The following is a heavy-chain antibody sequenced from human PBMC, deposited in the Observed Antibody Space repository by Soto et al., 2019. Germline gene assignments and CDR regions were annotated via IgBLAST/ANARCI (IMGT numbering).Heavy chain of an antibody. CDR2: INPDGSEK. V-gene: IGHV3-7*04. Sequence: WGSPALGCASYVFTFSLYWMTWVRQAPGKGLEWVANINPDGSEKFSVDSVKGRFTISRDNAKNSLYLQMNSLRAEDTAVYFCARGYSSSPLFEDYFDYWGQGALVTVSS. D-gene: IGHD6-13*01. CDR1: VFTFSLYW. J-gene: IGHJ4*02. CDR3: ARGYSSSPLFEDYFDY.